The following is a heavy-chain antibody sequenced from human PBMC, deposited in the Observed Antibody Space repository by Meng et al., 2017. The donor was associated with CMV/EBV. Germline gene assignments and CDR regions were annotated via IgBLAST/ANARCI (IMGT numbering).Heavy chain of an antibody. J-gene: IGHJ6*02. CDR1: GFTFSSYW. CDR3: ARDLPYCSSTSRYSTWYYYYGMDV. Sequence: GGSLRLSCAASGFTFSSYWMHWVRQAPGKGLVWVSRINSDGSSTSYADSVKGRFTISRDNAKNTLYLQMNSLRAEDTAVYYCARDLPYCSSTSRYSTWYYYYGMDVWGQGTTVTVSS. CDR2: INSDGSST. V-gene: IGHV3-74*01. D-gene: IGHD2-2*02.